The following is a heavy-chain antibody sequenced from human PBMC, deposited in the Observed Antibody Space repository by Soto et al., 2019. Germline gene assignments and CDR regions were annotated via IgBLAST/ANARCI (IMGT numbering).Heavy chain of an antibody. D-gene: IGHD2-21*02. Sequence: QVQLVQSGAEVKKPGSSVKVSCKASGGTFSSYTISWVRQAPGQGLEWMGRIIPILGIANYAQKFQGRVTITADKSTSTAYMELSSLRSEDTAVYYCARDSPVVTATPYYFDYWGQGTLVTVSS. CDR3: ARDSPVVTATPYYFDY. CDR2: IIPILGIA. V-gene: IGHV1-69*08. J-gene: IGHJ4*02. CDR1: GGTFSSYT.